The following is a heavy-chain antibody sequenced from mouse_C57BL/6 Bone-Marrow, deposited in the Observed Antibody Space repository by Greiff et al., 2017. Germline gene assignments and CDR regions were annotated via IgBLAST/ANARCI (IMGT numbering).Heavy chain of an antibody. CDR1: GYTFTSYW. Sequence: VQLQQPGAELVRPGSSVKLSCKASGYTFTSYWMDWVKQRPGQGLEWIGNIYPSDSETHYNQKFKDKATLTVDKSSSTAYMQLSSLTSEDSAVYYCARGIYYYGSSPYYFDYWGQGTTLTVSS. D-gene: IGHD1-1*01. J-gene: IGHJ2*01. V-gene: IGHV1-61*01. CDR3: ARGIYYYGSSPYYFDY. CDR2: IYPSDSET.